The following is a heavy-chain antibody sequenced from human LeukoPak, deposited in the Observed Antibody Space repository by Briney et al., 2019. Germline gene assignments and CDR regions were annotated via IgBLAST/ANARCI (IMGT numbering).Heavy chain of an antibody. CDR2: ISTSNGNT. CDR1: GYTFTNYG. CDR3: ARAPYCSSTSCPYYYYYYGMDV. D-gene: IGHD2-2*01. J-gene: IGHJ6*02. Sequence: ASVKVSCKASGYTFTNYGMSWVRQAPGQGLAWMGWISTSNGNTNYAQKLQGRVTMTTDTSTSTAYMELRSLRSDDTAVYYCARAPYCSSTSCPYYYYYYGMDVWGQGTTVTVSS. V-gene: IGHV1-18*01.